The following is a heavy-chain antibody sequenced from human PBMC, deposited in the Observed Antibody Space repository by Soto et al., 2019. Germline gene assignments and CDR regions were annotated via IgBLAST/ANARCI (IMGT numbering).Heavy chain of an antibody. CDR2: ISYDGSNK. D-gene: IGHD3-22*01. Sequence: GGSLRLSCAASGFTFSSYGIHWVRQAPGKGLEWVAVISYDGSNKYYADSVKGRFTTSRDNSKNTLYLQVNSLRAEDTAVYYCAKDPHPSSGYPRLFDSWGRGTLVTVSS. J-gene: IGHJ4*02. V-gene: IGHV3-30*18. CDR1: GFTFSSYG. CDR3: AKDPHPSSGYPRLFDS.